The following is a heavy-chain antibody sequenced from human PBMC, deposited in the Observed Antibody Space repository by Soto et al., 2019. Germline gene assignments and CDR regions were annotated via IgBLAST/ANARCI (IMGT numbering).Heavy chain of an antibody. CDR3: TTDRPRGYSGYDYYWFDP. CDR1: GFTFSNAW. J-gene: IGHJ5*02. D-gene: IGHD5-12*01. V-gene: IGHV3-15*01. Sequence: NPGGSLRLSCAASGFTFSNAWMSWVRQAPGKGLEWVGRIKSKTDGGTTDYAAPVKGRFTISRDDSKNTLYLQMNSLKTEDTAVYYCTTDRPRGYSGYDYYWFDPWGQGTLVTVSS. CDR2: IKSKTDGGTT.